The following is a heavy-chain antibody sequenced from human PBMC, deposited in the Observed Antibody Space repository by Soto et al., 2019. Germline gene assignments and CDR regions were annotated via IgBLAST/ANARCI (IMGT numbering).Heavy chain of an antibody. J-gene: IGHJ5*02. V-gene: IGHV4-39*01. CDR2: IYYSGST. CDR3: ARHLVRGCYDFWCGYFNWFYP. Sequence: QLQLQESGPGLVKPSETLSLTCTVSGGSISSSSYYWGWIRQPPGKGLEWIGSIYYSGSTYYNPSVKSRVTISVYTSKNQFSLKLSSVPAADTAVYYCARHLVRGCYDFWCGYFNWFYPWGQGTLVTVSS. D-gene: IGHD3-3*01. CDR1: GGSISSSSYY.